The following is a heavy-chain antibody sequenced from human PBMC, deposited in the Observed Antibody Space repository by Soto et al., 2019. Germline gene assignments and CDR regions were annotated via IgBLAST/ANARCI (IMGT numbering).Heavy chain of an antibody. CDR2: IYYSGST. Sequence: PSETLSLTCTVSDGSVSSGSYYWSWIRQPPGKGLEWIGYIYYSGSTNYNPSLKSRVTISIDTSKNQFSLKLSSVTAADTAVYYCARDGYYDSSGYYTLVGYWGQGFGVLHGLVDVWGQGTTVTVSS. D-gene: IGHD3-22*01. CDR1: DGSVSSGSYY. V-gene: IGHV4-61*01. CDR3: ARDGYYDSSGYYTLVGYWGQGFGVLHGLVDV. J-gene: IGHJ6*02.